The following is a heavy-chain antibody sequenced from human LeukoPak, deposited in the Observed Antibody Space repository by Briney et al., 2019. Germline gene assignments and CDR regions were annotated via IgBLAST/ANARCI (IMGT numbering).Heavy chain of an antibody. D-gene: IGHD1/OR15-1a*01. CDR3: AKDGDGEQRDFDY. V-gene: IGHV3-48*01. CDR2: ISSSSSTI. Sequence: PGGSLRLSCAASGFSFSSYSMNWVRQAPGKGLEWVSYISSSSSTIYYADSVKGRFTISRDNSKNTVYLQMNSLRAEDTAVYYCAKDGDGEQRDFDYWGQGTLVTVSS. J-gene: IGHJ4*02. CDR1: GFSFSSYS.